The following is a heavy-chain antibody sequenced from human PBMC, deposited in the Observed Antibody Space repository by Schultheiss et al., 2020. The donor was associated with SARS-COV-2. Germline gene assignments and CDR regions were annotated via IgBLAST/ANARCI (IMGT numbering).Heavy chain of an antibody. CDR2: ISSSSSYI. Sequence: GGSLRLSCAASGFTFSSYSMNWVRQAPGKGLEWVSSISSSSSYIYYADSVKGRFTISRDNAKNSLYLQMNSLRAEDTAVFYCVRDDYVQGDFDYWGQGTLVTVSS. D-gene: IGHD3-10*02. CDR1: GFTFSSYS. V-gene: IGHV3-21*04. J-gene: IGHJ4*02. CDR3: VRDDYVQGDFDY.